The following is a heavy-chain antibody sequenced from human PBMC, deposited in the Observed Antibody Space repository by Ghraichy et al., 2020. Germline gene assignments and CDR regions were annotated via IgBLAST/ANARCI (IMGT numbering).Heavy chain of an antibody. D-gene: IGHD5-24*01. CDR3: ARDYKGDGYNYAHYYYGMDV. CDR1: GYTFTGYY. CDR2: INPNSGGT. J-gene: IGHJ6*02. V-gene: IGHV1-2*02. Sequence: ASVKVSCKASGYTFTGYYMHWVRQAPGQGLEWMGWINPNSGGTNYAQKFQGRVTMTRDTSISTAYMELSRLRSDDTAVYYCARDYKGDGYNYAHYYYGMDVWGQGTTVTVSS.